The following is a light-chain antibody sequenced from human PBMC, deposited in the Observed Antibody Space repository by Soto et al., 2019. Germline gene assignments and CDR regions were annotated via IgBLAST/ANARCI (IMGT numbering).Light chain of an antibody. Sequence: DIQMTQSPSTLSGSVGYRFTITCRASQTISSWLAWYQQKPGKAPKLLIYKASTLKSGVPSRFSGSGSGTEFTLTISSLQPDDFATYYCQHYNSCSEAFGQGTTVDIK. V-gene: IGKV1-5*03. CDR2: KAS. J-gene: IGKJ1*01. CDR1: QTISSW. CDR3: QHYNSCSEA.